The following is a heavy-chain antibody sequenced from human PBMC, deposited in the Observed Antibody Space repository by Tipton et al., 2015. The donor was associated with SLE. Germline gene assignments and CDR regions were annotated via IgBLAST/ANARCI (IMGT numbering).Heavy chain of an antibody. J-gene: IGHJ4*02. CDR2: INQNGDET. V-gene: IGHV3-7*01. CDR3: ARAVTGTGWD. D-gene: IGHD1-7*01. Sequence: SLRLSCAASGFNFRGYWMTWVRQAPGKGPEWLADINQNGDETRYVDSVRGRFTVSRDNAGKSLYLEMNSLRTEDTAVYFCARAVTGTGWDWGQGTLVTVSS. CDR1: GFNFRGYW.